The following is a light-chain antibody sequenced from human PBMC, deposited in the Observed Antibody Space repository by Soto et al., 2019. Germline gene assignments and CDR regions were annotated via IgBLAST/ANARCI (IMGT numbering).Light chain of an antibody. CDR2: GNS. Sequence: QSVLTQPPSVSGAPGQRGTISCTGSSSNIGAGYDVHWYQQLPGTAPKLLIYGNSNRPSGVPDRFSGSKSGTSASLAITGLQAEDEADYYCQSYDGSLSGLVFGGGTKLTVL. J-gene: IGLJ2*01. CDR3: QSYDGSLSGLV. V-gene: IGLV1-40*01. CDR1: SSNIGAGYD.